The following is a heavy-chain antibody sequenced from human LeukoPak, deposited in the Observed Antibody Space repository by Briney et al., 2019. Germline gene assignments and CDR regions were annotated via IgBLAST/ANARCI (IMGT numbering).Heavy chain of an antibody. CDR1: GGSISSSSYY. CDR3: ASRPSSPGEDWSDP. Sequence: SETLSLTCTVSGGSISSSSYYWGWIRQPPGKGLEWIGSIYYSGSTYYNPSLKSRVTISVDTSKNQFSLKLSSVTAADTAVYYCASRPSSPGEDWSDPWGQGTLVTVSS. CDR2: IYYSGST. J-gene: IGHJ5*02. V-gene: IGHV4-39*01. D-gene: IGHD6-13*01.